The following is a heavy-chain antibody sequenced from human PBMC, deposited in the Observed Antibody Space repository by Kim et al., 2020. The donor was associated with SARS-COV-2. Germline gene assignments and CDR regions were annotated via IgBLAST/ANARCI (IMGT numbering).Heavy chain of an antibody. D-gene: IGHD1-1*01. CDR3: AKGKAPGKVDWFDP. J-gene: IGHJ5*02. V-gene: IGHV3-23*01. CDR2: ITGSSCTFRAS. CDR1: GFNIGNYA. Sequence: GGSLRLSCAASGFNIGNYAMMWVRQAPGKGLEWVSTITGSSCTFRASFYGVSVKGRFSISSDSSTNTVYLQMNSLGVEDTATYYCAKGKAPGKVDWFDPWGQGTLVTVSS.